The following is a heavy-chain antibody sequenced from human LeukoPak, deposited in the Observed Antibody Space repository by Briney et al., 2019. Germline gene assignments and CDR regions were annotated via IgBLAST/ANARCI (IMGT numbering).Heavy chain of an antibody. J-gene: IGHJ4*02. D-gene: IGHD2-21*02. CDR2: ISPYNGNT. CDR3: ATYCGGDCYAGY. Sequence: ASVKVSFKASGYTFTSYGISWVRQAPGQGLEWLGWISPYNGNTNYAQKLQGRATMTTDTSTSTAYMELRSLRSDDTAVYYCATYCGGDCYAGYWGRGTLVTVSS. V-gene: IGHV1-18*01. CDR1: GYTFTSYG.